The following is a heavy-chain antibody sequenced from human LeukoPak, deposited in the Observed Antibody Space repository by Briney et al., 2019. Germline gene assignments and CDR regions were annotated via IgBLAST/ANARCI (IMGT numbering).Heavy chain of an antibody. CDR3: ARSRITMIVVAPPDY. D-gene: IGHD3-22*01. J-gene: IGHJ4*02. CDR1: GGTFSSYA. Sequence: SVKVSFKASGGTFSSYAISWVRQAPGQGLEWMGRIIPILGIANYAQKFQGRVTITADKSTSTAYMELSSLRSEDTAVYYCARSRITMIVVAPPDYWGQGTLVTVSS. CDR2: IIPILGIA. V-gene: IGHV1-69*04.